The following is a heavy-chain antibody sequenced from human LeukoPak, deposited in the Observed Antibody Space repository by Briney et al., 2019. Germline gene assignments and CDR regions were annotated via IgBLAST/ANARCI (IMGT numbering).Heavy chain of an antibody. V-gene: IGHV3-48*03. CDR1: GFTFSSYE. CDR2: ISSSGSTI. J-gene: IGHJ4*02. D-gene: IGHD3-3*01. Sequence: PGGSLRLSCAASGFTFSSYEMNWVRQAPGKGLEWVSYISSSGSTIYYADSVKGRFTISRDNAKNSLYLQMNSPRAEDTAVYYCARDKEAAVDFWSGYYPLWGQGTLVTASS. CDR3: ARDKEAAVDFWSGYYPL.